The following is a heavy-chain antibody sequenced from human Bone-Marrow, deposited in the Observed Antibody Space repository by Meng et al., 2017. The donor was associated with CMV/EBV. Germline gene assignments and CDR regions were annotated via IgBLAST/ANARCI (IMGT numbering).Heavy chain of an antibody. CDR2: INPSGGST. CDR1: GYTFTSYY. CDR3: ARGYYYDSSGYYGLYYFDY. J-gene: IGHJ4*02. Sequence: ASVKVSCKASGYTFTSYYMHWVRQAPGQGLEWMGIINPSGGSTSYAQKFQGRVTMTRDTSTSTVYMELSSLRSEDTAVYYCARGYYYDSSGYYGLYYFDYCGQGTLVTASS. V-gene: IGHV1-46*01. D-gene: IGHD3-22*01.